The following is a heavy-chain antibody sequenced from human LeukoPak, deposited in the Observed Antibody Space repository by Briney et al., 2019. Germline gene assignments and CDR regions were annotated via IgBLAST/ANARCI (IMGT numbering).Heavy chain of an antibody. CDR3: ARFSYREDAFDI. CDR1: GYTFTSYY. CDR2: INPSGGST. D-gene: IGHD5-18*01. Sequence: ASVKVSRKASGYTFTSYYMHWVRQAPGQGLEWMGIINPSGGSTSYAQKFQGRVTMTRDMSTSTVYMELSSLRSEDTAVYYCARFSYREDAFDIWGQGTMVTVSS. V-gene: IGHV1-46*01. J-gene: IGHJ3*02.